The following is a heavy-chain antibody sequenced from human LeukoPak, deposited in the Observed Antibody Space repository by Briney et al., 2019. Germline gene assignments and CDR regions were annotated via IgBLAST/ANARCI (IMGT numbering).Heavy chain of an antibody. J-gene: IGHJ4*02. V-gene: IGHV3-21*01. CDR3: ATLVRRDY. Sequence: PGGSLRLSCAASGFTFSSYSMKWVRQAPGKGLEWVSSISSSSSYIYYADSMKGRFTISRDNAKNSLYLQMNSLRAEDTAVYYCATLVRRDYWGQGTLVTVSS. CDR1: GFTFSSYS. CDR2: ISSSSSYI.